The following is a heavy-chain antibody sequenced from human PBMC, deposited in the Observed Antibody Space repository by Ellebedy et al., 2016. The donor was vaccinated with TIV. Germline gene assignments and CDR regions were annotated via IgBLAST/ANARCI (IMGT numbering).Heavy chain of an antibody. V-gene: IGHV3-30*18. CDR2: ILHDGSDK. J-gene: IGHJ4*02. D-gene: IGHD4-23*01. CDR1: GFTFNTCA. Sequence: PGGSLRLSCAASGFTFNTCAMHWVRQAPGKGLEWVAVILHDGSDKYYADSVKGRFTISRDNSNNTLYLQMTSLRTEDTAVYYCAKERHPRHPRWMGPTYFDYWGQGTLVAVSS. CDR3: AKERHPRHPRWMGPTYFDY.